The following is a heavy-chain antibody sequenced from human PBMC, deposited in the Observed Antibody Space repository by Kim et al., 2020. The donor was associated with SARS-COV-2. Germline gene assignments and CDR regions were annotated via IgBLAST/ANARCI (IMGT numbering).Heavy chain of an antibody. J-gene: IGHJ5*02. CDR1: GFTFSNYY. Sequence: GGSLRLSCAASGFTFSNYYMNWIRQAPGKGLEWVSYISSSGRYTQYADSVKGRFTISRDNAKNTLYLQMNSLRAEDTAVYYCARESAGCSRWYSFDPWG. CDR2: ISSSGRYT. CDR3: ARESAGCSRWYSFDP. V-gene: IGHV3-11*06. D-gene: IGHD6-13*01.